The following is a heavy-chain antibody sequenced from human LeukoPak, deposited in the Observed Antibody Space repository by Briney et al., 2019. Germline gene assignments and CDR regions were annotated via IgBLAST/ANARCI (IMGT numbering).Heavy chain of an antibody. J-gene: IGHJ4*02. CDR1: GFSFGEYA. Sequence: GGSLRLSCTTSGFSFGEYATSWFRQAPGKGLELVGFIRSEAYGGTTEYVASVKGRFTISRDDSESLAYLQMTSLKIEDTAVYYCTKGWGDYWGRGTLVTVSS. D-gene: IGHD6-19*01. CDR3: TKGWGDY. V-gene: IGHV3-49*03. CDR2: IRSEAYGGTT.